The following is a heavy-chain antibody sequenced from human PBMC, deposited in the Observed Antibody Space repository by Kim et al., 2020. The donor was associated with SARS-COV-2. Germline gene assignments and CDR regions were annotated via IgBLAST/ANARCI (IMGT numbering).Heavy chain of an antibody. CDR1: GYTFTSYG. CDR2: ISAYNGNT. CDR3: ARALKATTAFPDAFDI. Sequence: ASVKVSCKASGYTFTSYGISWVRQAPGQGLEWMGWISAYNGNTNYAQKLQGRVTMTTDTSTSTAYMELRSLRSDDTAVYYCARALKATTAFPDAFDIWGQGTMVTVSS. J-gene: IGHJ3*02. V-gene: IGHV1-18*01. D-gene: IGHD1-26*01.